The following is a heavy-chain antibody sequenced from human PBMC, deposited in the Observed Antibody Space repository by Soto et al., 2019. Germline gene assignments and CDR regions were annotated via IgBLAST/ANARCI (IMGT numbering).Heavy chain of an antibody. J-gene: IGHJ6*03. D-gene: IGHD3-3*01. CDR3: ARHLTRSDYDFWSGPYYYMDV. Sequence: SETLSLTCTVSGGSISNRSYYWGWISKPPGKGLEWIGSIYYSGSTYYNPSLKSRVTISVDTSKNQFSLKLSSVTAADTAVYYCARHLTRSDYDFWSGPYYYMDVWGKGTTVTVSS. CDR2: IYYSGST. CDR1: GGSISNRSYY. V-gene: IGHV4-39*01.